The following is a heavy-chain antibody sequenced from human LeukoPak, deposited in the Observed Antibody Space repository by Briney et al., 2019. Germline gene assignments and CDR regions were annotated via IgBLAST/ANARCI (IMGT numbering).Heavy chain of an antibody. CDR1: GGSIRSSTDY. CDR2: IYYSGST. V-gene: IGHV4-61*05. J-gene: IGHJ1*01. Sequence: SSETLSLTCTVSGGSIRSSTDYWDWIRQPPGKGLEWIGYIYYSGSTNYNPSLKSRVTISVDTSKNQFSLKLSSVTAADTAVYYCAGLLKCSGGSCYSVEYFQYWGQGTLVTVSS. CDR3: AGLLKCSGGSCYSVEYFQY. D-gene: IGHD2-15*01.